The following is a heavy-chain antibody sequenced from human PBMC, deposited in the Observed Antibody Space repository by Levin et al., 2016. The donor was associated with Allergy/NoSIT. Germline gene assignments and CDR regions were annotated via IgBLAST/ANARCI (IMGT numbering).Heavy chain of an antibody. CDR3: ARRLPRGTLWGVYAMDV. V-gene: IGHV4-59*08. J-gene: IGHJ6*02. CDR1: GGSINNYY. Sequence: SETLSLTCTVSGGSINNYYWSWIRQPPGKGLECIGYIFYNGDTSYNPFYKSRVTMSVDTSKNQLFLKLTSVTAADTAVYYCARRLPRGTLWGVYAMDVWGQGTTVTVSS. D-gene: IGHD3-16*01. CDR2: IFYNGDT.